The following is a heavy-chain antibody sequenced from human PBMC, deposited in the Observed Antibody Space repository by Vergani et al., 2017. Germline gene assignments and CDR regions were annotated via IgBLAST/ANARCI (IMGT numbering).Heavy chain of an antibody. V-gene: IGHV4-39*01. J-gene: IGHJ4*02. CDR1: GDSVISTDYH. CDR2: MDYSGST. Sequence: QVQLQESGPGLVKPSETLSLTCTVSGDSVISTDYHWGWIRQPPGKGLDWIGSMDYSGSTSYNLSLESRISISFETPKNPFSLRLTSVTAADTAVYYCASKRGACRAAYCHSYDFWGPGTLVGVSS. CDR3: ASKRGACRAAYCHSYDF. D-gene: IGHD2-15*01.